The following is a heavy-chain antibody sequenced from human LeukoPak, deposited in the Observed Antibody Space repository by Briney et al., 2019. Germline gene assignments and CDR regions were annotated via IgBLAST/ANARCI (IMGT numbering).Heavy chain of an antibody. D-gene: IGHD3-10*01. Sequence: SQTLSLTCAISGDSVSSNSAAWNWIRQSPSRGLEWLGRTYYRSKWYNDYAVSVKSRITINPDTSKNQFSLQLNSVTPEDTAVYYCAIGNMVRGATAYGMDVWAKGPRSPSP. CDR1: GDSVSSNSAA. CDR2: TYYRSKWYN. J-gene: IGHJ6*02. CDR3: AIGNMVRGATAYGMDV. V-gene: IGHV6-1*01.